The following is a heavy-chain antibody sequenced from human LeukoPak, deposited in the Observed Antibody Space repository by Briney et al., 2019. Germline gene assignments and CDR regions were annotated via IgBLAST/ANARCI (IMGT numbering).Heavy chain of an antibody. D-gene: IGHD3-10*01. CDR2: INHSGST. CDR3: ARGLWGPRRLPYY. V-gene: IGHV4-39*07. Sequence: SETLSLTCTVSSSSISSSSYYWGWIRQPPGKGLEWIGEINHSGSTNYNPSLKSRVTISVDTSKNQFSLKLSSVPAADTAVYYCARGLWGPRRLPYYWGQGTLVTVSS. J-gene: IGHJ4*02. CDR1: SSSISSSSYY.